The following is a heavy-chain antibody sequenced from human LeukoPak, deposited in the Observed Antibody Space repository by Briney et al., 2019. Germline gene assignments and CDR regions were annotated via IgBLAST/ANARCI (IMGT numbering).Heavy chain of an antibody. CDR2: IYYSGST. Sequence: SETLSLTCTVSGGSISSYYWSWIRQPPGKGLEWLGYIYYSGSTNYNPSLKSRVTISVDTSKNQFSLKLSSVTAADTAVYYCARGMIAAAGTDFDYWGQGTLVTVSS. V-gene: IGHV4-59*01. J-gene: IGHJ4*02. D-gene: IGHD6-13*01. CDR3: ARGMIAAAGTDFDY. CDR1: GGSISSYY.